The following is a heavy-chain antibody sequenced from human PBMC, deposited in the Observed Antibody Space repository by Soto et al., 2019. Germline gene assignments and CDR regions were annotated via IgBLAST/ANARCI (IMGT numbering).Heavy chain of an antibody. D-gene: IGHD2-2*01. V-gene: IGHV1-18*01. CDR2: ISAYNGNT. J-gene: IGHJ4*02. CDR3: ARDRSEYQQVRSFFDY. Sequence: GASVKVSCKASGYTFTSYGISWGRQSPGQGLEWMGWISAYNGNTNYAQKLQGRVTMTTDTSTSTAYMELRSLRSDDTAVYYCARDRSEYQQVRSFFDYWGQGTLVTVSS. CDR1: GYTFTSYG.